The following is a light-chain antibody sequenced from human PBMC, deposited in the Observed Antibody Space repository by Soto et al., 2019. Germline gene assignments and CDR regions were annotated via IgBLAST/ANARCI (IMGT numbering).Light chain of an antibody. J-gene: IGLJ1*01. CDR3: SSYTTSTTVV. CDR2: EVS. V-gene: IGLV2-14*03. CDR1: SSDVGGYNF. Sequence: QSALTQPGSVFGSAGQSITFSCTGTSSDVGGYNFVSWYQQHPGKAPKLMIYEVSSRPSGVSNRFSGSKSGNTASLTISGLQPEDEADYYCSSYTTSTTVVFGTGTKGTVL.